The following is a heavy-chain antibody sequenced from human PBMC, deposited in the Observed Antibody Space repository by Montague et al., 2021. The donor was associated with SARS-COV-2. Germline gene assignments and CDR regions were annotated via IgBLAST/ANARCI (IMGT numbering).Heavy chain of an antibody. J-gene: IGHJ4*02. CDR1: GDSVASNRVT. CDR2: TYYRSKWYS. V-gene: IGHV6-1*01. Sequence: CAISGDSVASNRVTWNWLRQAPSTGLEWQGRTYYRSKWYSDYAPSVRGRLTVNPDASKNEFSLELNYVTPEDTAVYYCVRYSGWFYFDFWGQGTLVTVSS. D-gene: IGHD6-19*01. CDR3: VRYSGWFYFDF.